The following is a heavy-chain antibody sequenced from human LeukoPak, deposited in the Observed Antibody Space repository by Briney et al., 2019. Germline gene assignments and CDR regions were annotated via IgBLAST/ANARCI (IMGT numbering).Heavy chain of an antibody. CDR1: GFTFSSYW. CDR2: ISGSGGST. CDR3: AKGAAYYDSSGYYYNAFHYMDV. Sequence: GGSLRLSCAASGFTFSSYWMNWVRQAPGKGLEWVSAISGSGGSTYYADSVKGRFTISRDNSKNTLYLQMNSLRAEDTAVYYCAKGAAYYDSSGYYYNAFHYMDVWGKGTTVTISS. V-gene: IGHV3-23*01. D-gene: IGHD3-22*01. J-gene: IGHJ6*03.